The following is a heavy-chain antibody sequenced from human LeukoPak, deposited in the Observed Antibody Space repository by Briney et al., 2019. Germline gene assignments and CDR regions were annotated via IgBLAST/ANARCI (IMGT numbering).Heavy chain of an antibody. Sequence: GESLKISCKGSGYSFSSYWIGWVRQMPGKGLEWMGIIYPGDSDSRYSPSFQGQVTISVDKSISTTYLQWSSLKASDSAIYYCAKGGLLAVAGTGFNYWGQGTLVTVSS. CDR2: IYPGDSDS. CDR3: AKGGLLAVAGTGFNY. CDR1: GYSFSSYW. V-gene: IGHV5-51*01. D-gene: IGHD6-19*01. J-gene: IGHJ4*02.